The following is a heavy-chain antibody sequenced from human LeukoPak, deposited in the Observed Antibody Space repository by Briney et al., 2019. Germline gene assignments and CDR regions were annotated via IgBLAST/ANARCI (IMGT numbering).Heavy chain of an antibody. J-gene: IGHJ4*02. CDR1: GLTFSDYY. Sequence: GRTLRLSCAASGLTFSDYYMTWTRQAPGKGLEWVSSISGTGTTIYSADSVRGRFTVSRDNARNSLFRHMHTLRAEATAVYYCAVQITMVVVVPYFDYWGQGTLVTVSS. D-gene: IGHD3-22*01. CDR3: AVQITMVVVVPYFDY. V-gene: IGHV3-11*04. CDR2: ISGTGTTI.